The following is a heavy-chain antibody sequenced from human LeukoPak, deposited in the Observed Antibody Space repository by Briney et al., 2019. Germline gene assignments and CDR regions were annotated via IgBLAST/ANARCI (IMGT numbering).Heavy chain of an antibody. D-gene: IGHD2-15*01. V-gene: IGHV3-23*01. J-gene: IGHJ4*02. Sequence: GGSLRLSCATSGFTFSSYSMNWVRQVPGEGLEWVSAIGGSGGGTYYAASVKGRFTISRDDSKNTVSLQMNSLRAEDTAIYYCAKSRSAVVAPSNYWGQGTLVTVSP. CDR2: IGGSGGGT. CDR3: AKSRSAVVAPSNY. CDR1: GFTFSSYS.